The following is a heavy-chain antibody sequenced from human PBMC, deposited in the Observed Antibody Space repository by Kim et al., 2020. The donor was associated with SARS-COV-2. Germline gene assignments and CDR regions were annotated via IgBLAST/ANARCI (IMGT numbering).Heavy chain of an antibody. CDR2: T. Sequence: TKYSQTFQSRVTITRETSASTAYMELSSLRSEDTAVYYCARDEEGQQLVYWGQGTLVTVSS. J-gene: IGHJ4*02. D-gene: IGHD6-13*01. CDR3: ARDEEGQQLVY. V-gene: IGHV1-3*01.